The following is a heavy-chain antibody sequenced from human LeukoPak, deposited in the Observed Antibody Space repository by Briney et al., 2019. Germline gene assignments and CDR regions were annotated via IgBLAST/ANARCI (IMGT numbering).Heavy chain of an antibody. CDR2: IYYSGST. J-gene: IGHJ4*02. Sequence: PSETLSLTCTVSGGSISSSSYYWGWIRQPPGKGLEWIGSIYYSGSTYYNPSLKSRVTISVDTSKNQFSLKLSSVTAADTAVYYCASWDPVAGGYFDYWGQGTLVTVSS. V-gene: IGHV4-39*07. CDR3: ASWDPVAGGYFDY. CDR1: GGSISSSSYY. D-gene: IGHD6-19*01.